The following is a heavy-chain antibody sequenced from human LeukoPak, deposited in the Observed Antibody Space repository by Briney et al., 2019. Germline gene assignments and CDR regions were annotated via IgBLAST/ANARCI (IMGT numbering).Heavy chain of an antibody. CDR1: GGSISSYY. J-gene: IGHJ5*02. CDR2: IYYSGST. Sequence: SETLSLTCTVSGGSISSYYWSWIRQPPGKGLEWIGYIYYSGSTNCNPSLKSRVTISVDTSKNQFSLKLSSVTAADTAVYYCARDGEAVAGNGWFDPWGQGTLVTVSS. CDR3: ARDGEAVAGNGWFDP. D-gene: IGHD6-19*01. V-gene: IGHV4-59*01.